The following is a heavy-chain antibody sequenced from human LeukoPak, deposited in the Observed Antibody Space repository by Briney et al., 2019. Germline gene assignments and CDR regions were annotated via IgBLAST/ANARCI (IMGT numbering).Heavy chain of an antibody. V-gene: IGHV1-8*01. J-gene: IGHJ4*02. Sequence: ASLKVSCKASGYTFTSYDINCVRHATGQGLEWMGWMSPNSGNTGYAQKFQGRVTMTRNTSISTAYMELSSLRSEDTAVYYCAIISHGDYDYWGQGTLVTVSS. CDR2: MSPNSGNT. CDR3: AIISHGDYDY. CDR1: GYTFTSYD. D-gene: IGHD4-17*01.